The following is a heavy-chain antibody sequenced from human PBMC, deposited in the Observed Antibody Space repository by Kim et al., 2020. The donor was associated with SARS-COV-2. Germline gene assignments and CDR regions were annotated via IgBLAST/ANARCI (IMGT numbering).Heavy chain of an antibody. CDR1: GFTFSDYG. D-gene: IGHD6-19*01. CDR3: ARDRDHSSGWYSCCD. CDR2: ISSNGSYK. J-gene: IGHJ1*01. V-gene: IGHV3-21*01. Sequence: GGSLRLSCAASGFTFSDYGMHWVRQAPGKGLEWVASISSNGSYKYYADSVKGRFTISRDNAKNTLYLQMNSLRAEDTAVYYCARDRDHSSGWYSCCDWG.